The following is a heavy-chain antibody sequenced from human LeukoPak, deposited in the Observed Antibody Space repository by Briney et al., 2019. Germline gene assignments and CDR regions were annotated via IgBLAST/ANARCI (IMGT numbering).Heavy chain of an antibody. V-gene: IGHV1-69*05. D-gene: IGHD6-13*01. J-gene: IGHJ6*03. CDR3: ASTGVAAVSIRGYYMDV. Sequence: GASVKVSCKASGGTFSSYAISWVRQAPGQGLEWMGGIIPIFGTANYAQKFQGRVTITTDESTSTAYMELSSLRSEDTAVYYCASTGVAAVSIRGYYMDVWGKGTTATVSS. CDR1: GGTFSSYA. CDR2: IIPIFGTA.